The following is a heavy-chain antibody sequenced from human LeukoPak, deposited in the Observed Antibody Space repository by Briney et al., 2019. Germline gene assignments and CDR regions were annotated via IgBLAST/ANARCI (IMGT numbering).Heavy chain of an antibody. CDR2: INHSGST. Sequence: SETLSLTCAVYGGSFSGYYWSWIRQPPGKGLEWSGEINHSGSTNYNPSLKSRVTISVDTSKNKFSLRLSSVTAPDTPVYYCARDGSGSYYHSGGQGTLVTVSS. D-gene: IGHD3-10*01. CDR3: ARDGSGSYYHS. J-gene: IGHJ5*01. V-gene: IGHV4-34*01. CDR1: GGSFSGYY.